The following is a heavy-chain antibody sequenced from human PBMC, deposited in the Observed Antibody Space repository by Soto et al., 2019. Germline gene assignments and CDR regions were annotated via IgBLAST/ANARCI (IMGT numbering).Heavy chain of an antibody. D-gene: IGHD2-21*02. V-gene: IGHV5-51*01. CDR2: IYPGDSDT. J-gene: IGHJ3*02. CDR3: AIGGDWYFFDM. Sequence: GESLKISCKGSGYSFNNYWIGWVRQRPVKGLEWMGIIYPGDSDTRYSQSFQGQVTISADQSISTAYLQWSSLRASDTAMYYCAIGGDWYFFDMWAQGTMVTVS. CDR1: GYSFNNYW.